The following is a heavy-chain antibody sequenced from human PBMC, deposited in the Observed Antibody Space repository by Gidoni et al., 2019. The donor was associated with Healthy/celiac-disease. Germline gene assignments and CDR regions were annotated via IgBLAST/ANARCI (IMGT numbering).Heavy chain of an antibody. CDR1: GYTFTSFG. V-gene: IGHV1-18*01. CDR2: ISAYNGNT. D-gene: IGHD3-16*01. Sequence: QVQLVQSGAEVKKPGASVQVSCKASGYTFTSFGISWLRQAPGQGLEWMGWISAYNGNTNYAQKLQGRVTMTTDTSTSTAYMELRSLRSDDTAVYYCARDQYYDYVWGSYRFYYFDYWGQGTLVTVSS. J-gene: IGHJ4*02. CDR3: ARDQYYDYVWGSYRFYYFDY.